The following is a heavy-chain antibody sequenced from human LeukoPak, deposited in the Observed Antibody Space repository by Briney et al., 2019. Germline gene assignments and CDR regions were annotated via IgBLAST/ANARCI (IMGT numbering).Heavy chain of an antibody. CDR1: GFTFNSYA. J-gene: IGHJ3*02. CDR3: AKKRDAFDI. D-gene: IGHD5-24*01. CDR2: ISYDGSNK. V-gene: IGHV3-30*04. Sequence: GGSLRLSCAASGFTFNSYAMHWVRQAPGKGLEWVAVISYDGSNKNHAGSVKGRVTISRDDSKNTLYLQMNSLRVEDTAVYYCAKKRDAFDIWGQGTVVAVSS.